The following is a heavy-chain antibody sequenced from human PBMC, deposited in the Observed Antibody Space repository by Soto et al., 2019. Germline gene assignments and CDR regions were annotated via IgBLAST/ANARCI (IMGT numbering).Heavy chain of an antibody. CDR1: GFTFSSYW. V-gene: IGHV3-74*01. D-gene: IGHD5-12*01. Sequence: GGSLRLSCAASGFTFSSYWMHWVRQAPGKGLVWVSRINSDGSSTYYADSVKGRFTISRDNSKNTLYLQMNSLRAEDTAVYYCATNRLEWLRSPRAHYYGMDVWGQGTTVTVSS. CDR2: INSDGSST. J-gene: IGHJ6*02. CDR3: ATNRLEWLRSPRAHYYGMDV.